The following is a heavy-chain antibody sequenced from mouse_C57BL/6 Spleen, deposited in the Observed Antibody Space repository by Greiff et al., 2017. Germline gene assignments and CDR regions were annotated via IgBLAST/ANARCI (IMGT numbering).Heavy chain of an antibody. CDR2: INPNNGGT. J-gene: IGHJ4*01. Sequence: DVQLQESGPELVKPGASVKMSCKASGYTFTDYNMHWVKQSHGKSLEWIGYINPNNGGTSYNQKFKGKATLTVNKSSSTAYMELRSLTSEDSAVYYCARVYYDYDDSMDYWGQGTSVTVSS. D-gene: IGHD2-4*01. CDR3: ARVYYDYDDSMDY. CDR1: GYTFTDYN. V-gene: IGHV1-22*01.